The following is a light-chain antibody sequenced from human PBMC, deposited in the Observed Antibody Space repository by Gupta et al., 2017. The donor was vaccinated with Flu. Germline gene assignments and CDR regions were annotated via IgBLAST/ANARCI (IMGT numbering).Light chain of an antibody. CDR3: DACENYRSFVV. J-gene: IGLJ2*01. CDR1: TSNVGNNY. Sequence: RVTISSSGTTSNVGNNYVSWSQQRPETAPNLLNYKISKRSAVLPERFSGSKSGTSATLNITGLQTEDEADYFCDACENYRSFVVFGGGTKVTVL. V-gene: IGLV1-51*02. CDR2: KIS.